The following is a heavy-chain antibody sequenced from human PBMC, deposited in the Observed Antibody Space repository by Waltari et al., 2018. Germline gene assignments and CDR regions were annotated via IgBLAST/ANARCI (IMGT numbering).Heavy chain of an antibody. D-gene: IGHD3-22*01. V-gene: IGHV3-23*03. J-gene: IGHJ4*02. CDR2: MFHGGGDT. Sequence: EVQLLESGGGLVQPGGSLSLSCAASGFIFSSYTMNWVRQAPGKGLELVSMFHGGGDTDYADSVRGRFIISRDNSNNMLYLQMNSLRPEDSGVYYCAKGFDRASFDAWGQGALVTVSS. CDR3: AKGFDRASFDA. CDR1: GFIFSSYT.